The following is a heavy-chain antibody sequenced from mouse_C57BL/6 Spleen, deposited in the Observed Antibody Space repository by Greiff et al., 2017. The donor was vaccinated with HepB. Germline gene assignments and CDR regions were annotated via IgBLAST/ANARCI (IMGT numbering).Heavy chain of an antibody. CDR2: ISSGGDYI. CDR1: GFTFSSYA. V-gene: IGHV5-9-1*02. CDR3: TRGGFTTVVATSHYFDY. D-gene: IGHD1-1*01. J-gene: IGHJ2*01. Sequence: DVKLVESGEGLVKPGGSLKLSCAASGFTFSSYAMSWVRQTPEKRLEWVAYISSGGDYIYYADTVKGRFTISRDNARNTLYLQMSSLKSEDTAMYYCTRGGFTTVVATSHYFDYWGQGTTLTVSS.